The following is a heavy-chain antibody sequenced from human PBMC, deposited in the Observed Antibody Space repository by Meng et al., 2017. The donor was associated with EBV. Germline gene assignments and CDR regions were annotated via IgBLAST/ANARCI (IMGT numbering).Heavy chain of an antibody. J-gene: IGHJ4*02. V-gene: IGHV1-69*01. CDR1: GGPFRYYA. CDR2: FLPRLGAP. D-gene: IGHD3-10*01. Sequence: QVQLRQSAAGVMKPCSSVKVSCKTSGGPFRYYAISWVRQAPGQGLEWLGGFLPRLGAPNYAQKFHGRVKITADESTSTHYMDLSSLRSEDTAIYYCASESGRGYTPDYWGQGTLVTVSS. CDR3: ASESGRGYTPDY.